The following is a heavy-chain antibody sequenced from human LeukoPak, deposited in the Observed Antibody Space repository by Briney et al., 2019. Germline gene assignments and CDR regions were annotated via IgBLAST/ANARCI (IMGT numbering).Heavy chain of an antibody. J-gene: IGHJ3*02. D-gene: IGHD3-22*01. CDR3: AKSQYYYDSSRSAFDI. CDR2: ISWNSGSI. CDR1: GFTFDDYA. Sequence: GRSLRLSCAASGFTFDDYAMHWVRQAPGMGLEWVSGISWNSGSIGYADSVKGRFTISRDNAKNSLYLQMNSLRAEDMALYYCAKSQYYYDSSRSAFDIWGQGTMVTVSS. V-gene: IGHV3-9*03.